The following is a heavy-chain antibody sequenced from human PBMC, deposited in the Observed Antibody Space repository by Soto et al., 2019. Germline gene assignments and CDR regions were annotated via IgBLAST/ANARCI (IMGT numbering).Heavy chain of an antibody. CDR1: GDSVTGVNYF. J-gene: IGHJ5*02. CDR2: IYNSGIA. Sequence: PSETLSLTCAVSGDSVTGVNYFWTWIRQPPGRGLEWIGYIYNSGIAKYNPSLKSRVAMSQDTSKNQFSLNLHSVTAADTAVYYCARSDCSGGSCYRYNWFDPWGQGTLVTVSS. CDR3: ARSDCSGGSCYRYNWFDP. V-gene: IGHV4-61*01. D-gene: IGHD2-15*01.